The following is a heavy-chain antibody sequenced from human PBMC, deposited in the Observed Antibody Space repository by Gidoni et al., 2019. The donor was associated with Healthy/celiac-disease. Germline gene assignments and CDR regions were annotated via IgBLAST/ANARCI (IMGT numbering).Heavy chain of an antibody. Sequence: QVQLVASGGGVVQPGRSLRLSGAASGCTFSSDGMHWVRQVPGKGLEWVAVIWYDGSNKYYADPVKGRFTISRDNSKNTLYLQMNSLRAEDTAVYYCARGSLTIAARPGAFDIWGQGTMVTVSS. D-gene: IGHD6-6*01. CDR3: ARGSLTIAARPGAFDI. V-gene: IGHV3-33*01. J-gene: IGHJ3*02. CDR2: IWYDGSNK. CDR1: GCTFSSDG.